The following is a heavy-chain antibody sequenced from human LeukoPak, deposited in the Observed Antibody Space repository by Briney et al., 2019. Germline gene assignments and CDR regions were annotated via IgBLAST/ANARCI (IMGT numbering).Heavy chain of an antibody. CDR2: ISGSGGST. J-gene: IGHJ6*03. D-gene: IGHD2-2*01. CDR3: AKDTVPAAMYYYYYMDV. Sequence: PGGSLRLSCAASGFTFSSYAMSWVRQAPGKGLEWVSSISGSGGSTYYADSVKGRFTISRDNSKNTLYLQMNRLRAEDTAVYYCAKDTVPAAMYYYYYMDVWGKGTTVSVSS. CDR1: GFTFSSYA. V-gene: IGHV3-23*01.